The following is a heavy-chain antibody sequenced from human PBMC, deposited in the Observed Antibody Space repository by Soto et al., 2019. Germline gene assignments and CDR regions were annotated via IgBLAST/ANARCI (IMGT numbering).Heavy chain of an antibody. J-gene: IGHJ6*03. D-gene: IGHD4-4*01. CDR1: GGSISSSSYY. Sequence: SETLSLTCTVSGGSISSSSYYWGWLRQPPGKGLEWIGSIYYSGSTYYNPSLKSRVTISVDTSKNQFSLKLSSVTAADTAVYYCARSVTPPAYYYYYYMDVWGKGTTVTVSS. CDR3: ARSVTPPAYYYYYYMDV. CDR2: IYYSGST. V-gene: IGHV4-39*01.